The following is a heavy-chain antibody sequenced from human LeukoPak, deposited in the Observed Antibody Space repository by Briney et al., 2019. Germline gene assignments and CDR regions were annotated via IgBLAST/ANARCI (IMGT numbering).Heavy chain of an antibody. J-gene: IGHJ3*02. CDR1: GGSLSSGSYY. Sequence: TLSLTCTVSGGSLSSGSYYWSWIRQPAGKGLEWIGRIYTSGSTNYNPSLQSRVTISVDTSKNQFSLKLSSVTAADTAVYYCAREPPRKDAFDIWGQGTMVTVSS. CDR3: AREPPRKDAFDI. CDR2: IYTSGST. V-gene: IGHV4-61*02.